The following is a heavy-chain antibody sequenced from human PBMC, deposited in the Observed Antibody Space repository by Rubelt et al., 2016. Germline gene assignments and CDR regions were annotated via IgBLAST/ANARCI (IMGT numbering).Heavy chain of an antibody. CDR3: GRAPSNYYLDG. J-gene: IGHJ4*02. CDR1: GFTVSSND. CDR2: IYSGGST. Sequence: EVQLVESGGDLVQPGGSLRLSCAASGFTVSSNDMNWVRQAPGKGLEWVSVIYSGGSTYYADSVKGRFTISRDNSKNTLYLQMNSLRAEDTAVYYCGRAPSNYYLDGWGQGTLVTVSS. V-gene: IGHV3-53*01.